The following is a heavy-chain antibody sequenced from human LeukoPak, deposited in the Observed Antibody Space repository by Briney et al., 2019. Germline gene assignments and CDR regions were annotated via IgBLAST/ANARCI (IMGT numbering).Heavy chain of an antibody. CDR2: ISYDGSNK. CDR3: VKEMYYYDSSGYPGDD. V-gene: IGHV3-30*18. D-gene: IGHD3-22*01. CDR1: GFTFSSYG. J-gene: IGHJ4*02. Sequence: GGSLRLSCAASGFTFSSYGMHWVRQAPGKGLEWVAVISYDGSNKYYADSVKGRFTISRDNSKNTLYLQMSSLRAEDTAVYYCVKEMYYYDSSGYPGDDWGQGTLVTVSS.